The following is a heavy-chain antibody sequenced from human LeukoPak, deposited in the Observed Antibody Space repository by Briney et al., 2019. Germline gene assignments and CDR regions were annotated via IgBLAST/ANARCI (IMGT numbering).Heavy chain of an antibody. Sequence: ASVKVSCKASGYTFTSYGISWVRQAPGQGLEWMGWISAYNGNTNYAQKLQGRVTMTTDTSTSTAYMELRSLRSDDTAVYYCASELDLFCSSTSCYKVGYYFDYWGQGTLVTVSS. CDR1: GYTFTSYG. J-gene: IGHJ4*02. V-gene: IGHV1-18*01. CDR3: ASELDLFCSSTSCYKVGYYFDY. D-gene: IGHD2-2*02. CDR2: ISAYNGNT.